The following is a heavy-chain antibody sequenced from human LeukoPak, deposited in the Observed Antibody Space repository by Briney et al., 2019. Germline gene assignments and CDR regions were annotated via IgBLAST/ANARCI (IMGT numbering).Heavy chain of an antibody. V-gene: IGHV1-69*05. D-gene: IGHD6-13*01. CDR1: GGTFSSYA. J-gene: IGHJ3*02. CDR3: ARVAPSSSWYTAFDI. CDR2: IIPIFGTV. Sequence: VASVKVSCKASGGTFSSYAISWVRQAPGQGLEWMGRIIPIFGTVNYAQKFQGRVTITTDESTSTAYMELSSLRSEDTAVYYCARVAPSSSWYTAFDIWGQGTMVTVSS.